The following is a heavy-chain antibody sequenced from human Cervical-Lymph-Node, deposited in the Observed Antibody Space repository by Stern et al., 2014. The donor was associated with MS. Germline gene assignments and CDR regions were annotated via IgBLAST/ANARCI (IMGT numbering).Heavy chain of an antibody. CDR2: LPKVGTNG. J-gene: IGHJ4*02. V-gene: IGHV3-30*04. CDR1: GFSLTTYA. Sequence: VQLLESGAGVVQPARTLCLSCAASGFSLTTYAMHWVRPAPGTGLAWASHLPKVGTNGDYAHSAQGRFTISRVNPHSKLFLPKNSLRAEDTAVYYCVREAELRNCFDYWGQGTLVTVSS. CDR3: VREAELRNCFDY. D-gene: IGHD1-14*01.